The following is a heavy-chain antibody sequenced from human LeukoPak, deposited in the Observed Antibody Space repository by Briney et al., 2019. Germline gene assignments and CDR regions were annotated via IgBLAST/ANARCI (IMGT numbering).Heavy chain of an antibody. CDR1: GYTFTSYG. J-gene: IGHJ5*02. Sequence: ASVKVSCKASGYTFTSYGISWVRQAPGQGLEWMGWISAYNGNTNYAQKLQGRVTMTTDTSTSTAYMELRSLRSDDTAVYYCARDPDPAITYYDILTGYYPDDWFDPWGQGTLVTVSS. CDR3: ARDPDPAITYYDILTGYYPDDWFDP. V-gene: IGHV1-18*01. D-gene: IGHD3-9*01. CDR2: ISAYNGNT.